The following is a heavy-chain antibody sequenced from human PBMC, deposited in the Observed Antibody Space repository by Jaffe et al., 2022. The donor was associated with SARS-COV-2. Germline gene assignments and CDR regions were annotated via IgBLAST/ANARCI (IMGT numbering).Heavy chain of an antibody. CDR1: GGSFSGYY. CDR3: AGDLYSGSQMGDY. D-gene: IGHD1-26*01. V-gene: IGHV4-34*01. J-gene: IGHJ4*02. CDR2: INHSGST. Sequence: QVQLQQWGAGLLKPSETLSLTCAVYGGSFSGYYWSWIRQPPGKGLEWIGEINHSGSTNYNPSLKSRVTISVDTSKNQFSLKLSSVTAADTAVYYCAGDLYSGSQMGDYWGQGTLVTVSS.